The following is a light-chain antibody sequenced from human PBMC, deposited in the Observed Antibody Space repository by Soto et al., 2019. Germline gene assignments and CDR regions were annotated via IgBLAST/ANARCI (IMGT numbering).Light chain of an antibody. CDR2: EGS. CDR3: AAWDDSLNGYV. Sequence: QSVLTQPASVSRSPGQSLTISCTGTSRYVGSYNLVSWYQQHPGKAPKLMIYEGSKRPSGVSNRFSGSKSGNTASLTISGLQAEDEADYYCAAWDDSLNGYVFGTGTKVTVL. V-gene: IGLV2-23*01. J-gene: IGLJ1*01. CDR1: SRYVGSYNL.